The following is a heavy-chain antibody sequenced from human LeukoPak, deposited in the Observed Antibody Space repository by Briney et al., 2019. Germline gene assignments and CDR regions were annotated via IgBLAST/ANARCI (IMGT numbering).Heavy chain of an antibody. D-gene: IGHD2/OR15-2a*01. CDR2: TYYRSKWRN. Sequence: SQTLSLTCAISGDSVSSNSAAWNWIRQSPSRGXXWLGRTYYRSKWRNDYAVSVKSRITISPDTSKNQFSLQLNSVTPEDTSVYYCVRDLSWRFDYWGQGTLVTVSS. V-gene: IGHV6-1*01. CDR3: VRDLSWRFDY. CDR1: GDSVSSNSAA. J-gene: IGHJ4*02.